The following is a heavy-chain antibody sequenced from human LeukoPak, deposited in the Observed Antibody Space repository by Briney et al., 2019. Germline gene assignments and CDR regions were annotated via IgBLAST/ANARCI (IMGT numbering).Heavy chain of an antibody. J-gene: IGHJ4*02. CDR2: ISGTGGST. V-gene: IGHV3-64D*09. CDR1: GFMFSSYA. D-gene: IGHD3-3*01. CDR3: VNVECDY. Sequence: PGGSLRLSCSGSGFMFSSYAMYWVRQAPGKGLEYVSTISGTGGSTYYADSVKGRFTISRDNAENTLYLQMSSLRPEDTALYYCVNVECDYWGQGTLVTVSS.